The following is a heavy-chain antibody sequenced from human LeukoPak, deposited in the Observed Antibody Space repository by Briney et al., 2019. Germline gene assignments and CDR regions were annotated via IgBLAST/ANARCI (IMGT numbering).Heavy chain of an antibody. CDR2: ISSSGSTI. CDR1: GFTFSDYY. CDR3: ARYPIVGATYFDY. D-gene: IGHD1-26*01. Sequence: GGSLRLSCAASGFTFSDYYMSWIRQAPRKGLEWVSYISSSGSTIYYADSVKGRFTISRDNAKNSLYLQMNSLRAEDTAVYYCARYPIVGATYFDYWGQGTLVTVSS. J-gene: IGHJ4*02. V-gene: IGHV3-11*04.